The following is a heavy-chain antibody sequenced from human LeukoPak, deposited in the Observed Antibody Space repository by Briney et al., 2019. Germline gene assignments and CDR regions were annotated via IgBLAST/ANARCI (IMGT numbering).Heavy chain of an antibody. CDR2: IFYFGIT. Sequence: SETLSLTCTVSGDSITSDTYYWAWIRQPPGKGLGWIGTIFYFGITYYNPSLNSRVAISEDTSKNQFSLKLSSVTAADTALYYCARGMASAGQYYFDFWGQGTLVTVSS. CDR1: GDSITSDTYY. CDR3: ARGMASAGQYYFDF. D-gene: IGHD6-13*01. V-gene: IGHV4-39*01. J-gene: IGHJ4*02.